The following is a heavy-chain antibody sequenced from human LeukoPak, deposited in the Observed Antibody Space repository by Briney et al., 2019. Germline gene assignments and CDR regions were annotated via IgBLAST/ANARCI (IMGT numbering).Heavy chain of an antibody. J-gene: IGHJ4*02. CDR1: GYTFTSYA. D-gene: IGHD2-2*01. CDR2: IIPIFGTA. CDR3: AIGAPAMPYYFDY. V-gene: IGHV1-69*13. Sequence: ASVKVSCKASGYTFTSYAMNWVRQAPGQGLEWMGGIIPIFGTANYAQKFQGRVTITAGEYTSTAYMELSSLRSEDTAVYYCAIGAPAMPYYFDYWGQGTLVTVSS.